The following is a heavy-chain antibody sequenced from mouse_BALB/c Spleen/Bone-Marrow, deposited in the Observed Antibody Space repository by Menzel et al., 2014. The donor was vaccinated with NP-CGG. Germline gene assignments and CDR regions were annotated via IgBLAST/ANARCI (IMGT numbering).Heavy chain of an antibody. Sequence: VQRVESGPGLVAPSQSLSITCTVSGFSLSRYSVHWVRQPPGRGLEWLGMIWGGGSTDYNSALKSRLSISKDNSKSQVFLKMNSLQTDDTAMYYCARVVATDWYFDVWGAGTTVTVSS. CDR2: IWGGGST. V-gene: IGHV2-6-4*01. J-gene: IGHJ1*01. D-gene: IGHD1-1*01. CDR1: GFSLSRYS. CDR3: ARVVATDWYFDV.